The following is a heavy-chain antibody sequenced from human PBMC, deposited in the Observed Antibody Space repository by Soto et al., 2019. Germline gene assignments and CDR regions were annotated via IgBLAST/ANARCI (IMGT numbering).Heavy chain of an antibody. Sequence: GGSLRLSCAASGFPFTFRSYGMNWVRQAPGKGPEWLSYIGSGGSPLYYADSVKGRFTISRDDAEHSLSLQMDSLRAEDTAVYYCARSAAGGGYWDGHYNYYMDVWGRGTTVTVSS. CDR2: IGSGGSPL. D-gene: IGHD2-15*01. CDR3: ARSAAGGGYWDGHYNYYMDV. CDR1: GFPFTFRSYG. V-gene: IGHV3-48*01. J-gene: IGHJ6*03.